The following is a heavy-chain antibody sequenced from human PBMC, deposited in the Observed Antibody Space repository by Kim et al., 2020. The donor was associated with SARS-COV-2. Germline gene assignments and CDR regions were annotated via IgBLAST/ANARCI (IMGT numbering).Heavy chain of an antibody. D-gene: IGHD1-26*01. J-gene: IGHJ4*02. V-gene: IGHV3-30*01. Sequence: YSADPVKGRFTISRDNSKNTLYLQMNSLRAEDTAVYYCASGSGSYYYFDYWGQGTLVTVSS. CDR3: ASGSGSYYYFDY.